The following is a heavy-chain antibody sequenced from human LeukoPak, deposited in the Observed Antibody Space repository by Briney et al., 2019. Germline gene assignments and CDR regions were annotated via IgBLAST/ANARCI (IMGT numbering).Heavy chain of an antibody. J-gene: IGHJ4*02. D-gene: IGHD6-19*01. Sequence: PGGSLSLSCAASGFTFSSYGLNWVRQAPGEGLEWVSYVSPSSTTIYYADSVKGRFTISRDNAKNSLYLQMNSLRAEDTAVYYCAREHTPYGSGCTAAYWGQGTLVTVSS. V-gene: IGHV3-48*01. CDR3: AREHTPYGSGCTAAY. CDR1: GFTFSSYG. CDR2: VSPSSTTI.